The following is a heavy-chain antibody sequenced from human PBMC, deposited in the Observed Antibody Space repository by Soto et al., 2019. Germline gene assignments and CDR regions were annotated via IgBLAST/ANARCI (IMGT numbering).Heavy chain of an antibody. CDR3: VKQALGLDCVEFDF. V-gene: IGHV3-64D*06. CDR1: GFIFSEST. D-gene: IGHD3-9*01. Sequence: GGSLRLSCSASGFIFSESTIYWVRQVPGKGLEAISAVSTSGRSTYYADSVKDRFTISRDNSKNTLFLQMGSLRPEDTAIYYCVKQALGLDCVEFDFSGQGTQFTCSS. J-gene: IGHJ4*02. CDR2: VSTSGRST.